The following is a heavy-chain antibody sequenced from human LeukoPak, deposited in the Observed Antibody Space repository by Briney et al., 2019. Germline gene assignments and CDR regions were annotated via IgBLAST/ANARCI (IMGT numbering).Heavy chain of an antibody. CDR2: IYSGGFT. J-gene: IGHJ3*02. CDR3: ATPSGYDRGDAFDI. V-gene: IGHV3-66*01. D-gene: IGHD5-12*01. CDR1: GFTVSSNY. Sequence: GGSLRLSCAASGFTVSSNYMSWVRQAPGKGLQWVSVIYSGGFTYYADSGKGRFTISRDSSKDTLYLQMNSLRAEDTAVYYCATPSGYDRGDAFDIWGQGTMVTVSS.